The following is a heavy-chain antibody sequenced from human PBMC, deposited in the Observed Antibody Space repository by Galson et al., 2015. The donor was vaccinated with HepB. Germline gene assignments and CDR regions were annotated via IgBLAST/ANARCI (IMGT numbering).Heavy chain of an antibody. D-gene: IGHD3-9*01. Sequence: SVKVSCKASGYTFTSYAMHWVRQAPGQRLEWMGWINAGNGNTKYSQKFQGRVTITRDTSASTAYMELSSLRSEDTAVYYCARGYDILTGYYNWGQGTLVTVSS. CDR1: GYTFTSYA. CDR2: INAGNGNT. CDR3: ARGYDILTGYYN. V-gene: IGHV1-3*01. J-gene: IGHJ4*02.